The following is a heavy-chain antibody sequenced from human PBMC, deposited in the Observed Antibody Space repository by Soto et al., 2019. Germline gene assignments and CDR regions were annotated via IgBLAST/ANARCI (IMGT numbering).Heavy chain of an antibody. Sequence: ASGKVSYKDSGYTLTNHGMHWVRQAPGQRLEWMGGINAGNGNTKYSQKFQGRVTITRDTSASTAYMELSSLRSEDTSVYYCARDCAYHGPWGQGTLVTVSS. CDR3: ARDCAYHGP. D-gene: IGHD2-2*01. V-gene: IGHV1-3*01. CDR2: INAGNGNT. J-gene: IGHJ4*02. CDR1: GYTLTNHG.